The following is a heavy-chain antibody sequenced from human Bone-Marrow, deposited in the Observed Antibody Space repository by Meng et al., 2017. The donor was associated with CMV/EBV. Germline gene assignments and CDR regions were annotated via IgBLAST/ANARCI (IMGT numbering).Heavy chain of an antibody. V-gene: IGHV1-18*01. Sequence: ASVKVSCKASGYSFTNYGISWVRQAPGQGLEWMGWISGYNGNTNYAQKVQGRVTMTTDTSTRTAYMGLSSLRSEDTAVYYCARDHLPVYYDTSAQHTGFDYWGQGTLVTVSS. CDR3: ARDHLPVYYDTSAQHTGFDY. CDR2: ISGYNGNT. CDR1: GYSFTNYG. D-gene: IGHD3-22*01. J-gene: IGHJ4*02.